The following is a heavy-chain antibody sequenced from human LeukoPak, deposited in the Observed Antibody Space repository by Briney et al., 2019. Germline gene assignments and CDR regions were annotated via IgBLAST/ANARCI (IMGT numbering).Heavy chain of an antibody. CDR2: ISSSSSYI. V-gene: IGHV3-21*01. Sequence: GGSLRLSCAASGFTFSSYSMNWVRQAPGKGLEWVSSISSSSSYIYYADSVKGRFTISRDNAKNSLYLQMNSLRAEDTAVYYCARGPTMIVVVINDCWGQGTLVTVSS. CDR3: ARGPTMIVVVINDC. CDR1: GFTFSSYS. D-gene: IGHD3-22*01. J-gene: IGHJ4*02.